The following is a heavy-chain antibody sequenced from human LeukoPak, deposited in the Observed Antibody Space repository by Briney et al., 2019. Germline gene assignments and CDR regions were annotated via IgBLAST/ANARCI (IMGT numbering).Heavy chain of an antibody. CDR1: GFTFSSYS. D-gene: IGHD3/OR15-3a*01. CDR2: ISSSSSYI. J-gene: IGHJ4*02. V-gene: IGHV3-21*01. CDR3: ASSAGLTYYFDY. Sequence: GGSLRLSCAASGFTFSSYSMNWVRQAPGKGLEWVSSISSSSSYIYYADSVKGRFTISRDNAKNSLYLQMNSLRAEDTAVCYCASSAGLTYYFDYWGQGTLVTVSS.